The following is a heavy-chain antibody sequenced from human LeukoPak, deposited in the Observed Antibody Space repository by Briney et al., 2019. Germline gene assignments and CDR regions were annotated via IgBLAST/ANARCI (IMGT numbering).Heavy chain of an antibody. CDR3: ARLDDSSGYEFDY. Sequence: GASLKISCQGSGYTFTSYWIGWVRPLPGKGLEWMGIIYPGDSDTRYSPSFQGQVTISADKSISTAYLQWSSLKASDTAMYYCARLDDSSGYEFDYWGQGTLVTVSS. CDR2: IYPGDSDT. J-gene: IGHJ4*02. V-gene: IGHV5-51*01. CDR1: GYTFTSYW. D-gene: IGHD3-22*01.